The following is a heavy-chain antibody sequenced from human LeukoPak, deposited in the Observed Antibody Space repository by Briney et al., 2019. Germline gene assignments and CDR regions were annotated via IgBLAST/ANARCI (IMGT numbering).Heavy chain of an antibody. CDR1: GGSISSYY. CDR2: IYTSGST. D-gene: IGHD2-8*01. J-gene: IGHJ3*02. V-gene: IGHV4-4*07. Sequence: KPSETLSLTCTVSGGSISSYYWSWIRQPAGKGLEWIGRIYTSGSTNYNPSLKSRVTMSVDTSKNQFSLKLSSVTAADTAVYYCXXGVXYTHPGAFXXWGXGXMVTXSS. CDR3: XXGVXYTHPGAFXX.